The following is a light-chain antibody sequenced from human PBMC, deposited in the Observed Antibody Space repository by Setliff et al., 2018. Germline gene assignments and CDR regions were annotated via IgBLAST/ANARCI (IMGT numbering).Light chain of an antibody. J-gene: IGLJ3*02. CDR1: SSDVNDYNF. CDR2: HVN. V-gene: IGLV2-14*01. Sequence: QSALTQPASVSGSPGQSITIACTGLSSDVNDYNFVSWYQQHPGKAPKLIISHVNNRPSGVPNRFSGSKSGTTASLTISGLQAEDEADYYCSSNTNSNTLCVFGGGTK. CDR3: SSNTNSNTLCV.